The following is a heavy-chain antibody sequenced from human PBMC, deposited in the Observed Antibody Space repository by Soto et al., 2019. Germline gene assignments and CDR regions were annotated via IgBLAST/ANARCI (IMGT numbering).Heavy chain of an antibody. CDR2: IYYSGST. Sequence: TLSLPFTVSGGSIRSGDYYWSFIRQPPGKGLEWIGSIYYSGSTYYNPSLKSRVTISVDTSKNQFSLKLNYVTAADTAVYYCASRHSSPYFDYWGQGTLVTVSS. CDR1: GGSIRSGDYY. D-gene: IGHD6-13*01. CDR3: ASRHSSPYFDY. V-gene: IGHV4-30-4*01. J-gene: IGHJ4*02.